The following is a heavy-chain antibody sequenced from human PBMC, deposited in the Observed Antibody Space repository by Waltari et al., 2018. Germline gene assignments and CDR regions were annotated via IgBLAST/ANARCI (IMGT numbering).Heavy chain of an antibody. Sequence: EVQLVESGGGLVKPGGSLRLSCAASGFTFSSYSMNWVRQAPGKGLEWVSSISSSSSYRYYADSVKGRFTISRDNAKNSLYLQMNSLRAEDTAVYYCARDVSVSSGYDAFDIWGQGTMVTVSS. CDR3: ARDVSVSSGYDAFDI. CDR1: GFTFSSYS. V-gene: IGHV3-21*01. J-gene: IGHJ3*02. D-gene: IGHD6-19*01. CDR2: ISSSSSYR.